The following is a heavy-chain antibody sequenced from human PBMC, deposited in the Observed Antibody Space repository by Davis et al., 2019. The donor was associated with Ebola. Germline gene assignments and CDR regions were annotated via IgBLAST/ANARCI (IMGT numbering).Heavy chain of an antibody. J-gene: IGHJ6*02. CDR3: ARDYSSGWYYYYGMDV. CDR1: GYTFTGYY. Sequence: AASVKVSCKASGYTFTGYYMHWVRQAPGQGLEWMGWINPNSGGTNYAQKLQGRVTMTTDTSTSTAYMELRSLRSDDTAVYYCARDYSSGWYYYYGMDVWGQGTTVTVSS. V-gene: IGHV1-2*02. CDR2: INPNSGGT. D-gene: IGHD6-19*01.